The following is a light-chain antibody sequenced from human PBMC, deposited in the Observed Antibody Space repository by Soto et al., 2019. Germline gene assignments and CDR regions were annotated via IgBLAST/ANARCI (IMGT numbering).Light chain of an antibody. V-gene: IGLV2-23*01. CDR3: CSYAGSSTWV. J-gene: IGLJ3*02. Sequence: QSVLTQPASVSGSPGQSITISCTGTSSDVGSYKFVSWYQQHPGKAPKFIIYEGSKRPSGVSNRFSGSKSGNTASLTISGLEAEDEADYYCCSYAGSSTWVFGGGTKLTVL. CDR1: SSDVGSYKF. CDR2: EGS.